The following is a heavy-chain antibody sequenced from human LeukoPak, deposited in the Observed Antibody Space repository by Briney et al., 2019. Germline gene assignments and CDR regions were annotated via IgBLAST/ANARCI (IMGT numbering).Heavy chain of an antibody. V-gene: IGHV4-38-2*02. D-gene: IGHD2-2*01. Sequence: SETLSLTCAVSGYSISSGYQWAWIRQPPGKGPEWIGSIYHSGSAHYNPSLKSRVTISVDTSNNHCSLKLSSVTAADTAVYYCARDPRWLTPDCTSTSCYENYFDPWGQGTLVTVSS. CDR1: GYSISSGYQ. CDR3: ARDPRWLTPDCTSTSCYENYFDP. J-gene: IGHJ5*02. CDR2: IYHSGSA.